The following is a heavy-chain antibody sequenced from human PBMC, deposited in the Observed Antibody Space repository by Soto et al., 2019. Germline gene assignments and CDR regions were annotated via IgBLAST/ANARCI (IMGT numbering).Heavy chain of an antibody. J-gene: IGHJ4*02. D-gene: IGHD6-19*01. CDR3: ARDIKWGIAVAGHGLRGSYFDY. CDR1: GGTFSSYA. V-gene: IGHV1-69*01. CDR2: IIPIFGTA. Sequence: QVQLVQSGAEVKKPGSSVKVSCKASGGTFSSYAISWVRQAPGQGLEWMGGIIPIFGTANYAQKFQGRVTITADESTSTAYMELSSLRSEDTAVYYCARDIKWGIAVAGHGLRGSYFDYWGQGTLVTVSS.